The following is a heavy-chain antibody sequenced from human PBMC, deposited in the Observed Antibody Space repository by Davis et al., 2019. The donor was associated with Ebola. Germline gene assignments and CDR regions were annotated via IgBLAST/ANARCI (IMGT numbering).Heavy chain of an antibody. CDR3: ARSTYYYDSSGYFGAFDI. J-gene: IGHJ3*02. CDR1: GYTFTSYG. Sequence: ASVKVSCKASGYTFTSYGISWVRQAPGQGLEWMGWISAYNGNTNYAQKLQGRVTITADKSTSTAYMELSSLRSEDTAVYYCARSTYYYDSSGYFGAFDIWGQGTMVTVSS. CDR2: ISAYNGNT. V-gene: IGHV1-18*01. D-gene: IGHD3-22*01.